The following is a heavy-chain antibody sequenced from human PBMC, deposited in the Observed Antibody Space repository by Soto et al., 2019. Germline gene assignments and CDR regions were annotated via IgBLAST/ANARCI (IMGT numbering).Heavy chain of an antibody. CDR3: ARGNSSGWYGGPFDY. D-gene: IGHD6-19*01. CDR2: ISSSSSYI. V-gene: IGHV3-21*01. Sequence: NPGGSLRLSCAASGFTFSSYSMNWVRQAPGKGLEWVSSISSSSSYIYYADSVKGRFTISRDNAKNSLYLQMNSLRAEDTAVYYCARGNSSGWYGGPFDYWGQGTLVTVSS. J-gene: IGHJ4*02. CDR1: GFTFSSYS.